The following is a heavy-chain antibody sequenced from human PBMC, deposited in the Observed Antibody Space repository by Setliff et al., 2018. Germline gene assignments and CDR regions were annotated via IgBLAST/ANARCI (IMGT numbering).Heavy chain of an antibody. J-gene: IGHJ4*02. CDR3: ARAAVTSGARADYFDN. Sequence: SETLSLTCTVSGGPVTRTTTFWGWVRQTPEKGLEWIGSTYDSGSTYYNPSLNSRVTISEDTSKNQFSLKLTSVTAADAAVYYCARAAVTSGARADYFDNWGRGTLVTVSS. D-gene: IGHD4-17*01. CDR2: TYDSGST. CDR1: GGPVTRTTTF. V-gene: IGHV4-39*07.